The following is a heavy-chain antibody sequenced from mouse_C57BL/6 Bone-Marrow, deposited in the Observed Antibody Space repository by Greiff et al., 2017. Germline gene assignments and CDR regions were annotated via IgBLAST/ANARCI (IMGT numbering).Heavy chain of an antibody. CDR2: IWTGGGT. CDR1: GFSLTSYA. CDR3: ARMAYYSNPVWFAY. Sequence: VQGVESGPGLVAPSQSLSITCTASGFSLTSYAISWVRQPPGKGLEWLGVIWTGGGTNYNSAPKSRLSISKDNSKSQVFLKMNSLQTDDTAGYYCARMAYYSNPVWFAYWGQGTLVTVSA. D-gene: IGHD2-5*01. J-gene: IGHJ3*01. V-gene: IGHV2-9-1*01.